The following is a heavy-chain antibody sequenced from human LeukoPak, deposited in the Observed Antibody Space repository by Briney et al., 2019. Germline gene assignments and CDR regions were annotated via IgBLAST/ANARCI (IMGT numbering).Heavy chain of an antibody. Sequence: GGSLRLSCAASGFTFSDYYMSWIRQAPGEGLEWVSAITGSGGRTYYADSVKGRFTISRDNSQNTLYVQMNSLRAEDTAIYYCVKGYRSMVRGVISYFDYWGQGTLVTVSS. V-gene: IGHV3-23*01. CDR2: ITGSGGRT. CDR3: VKGYRSMVRGVISYFDY. CDR1: GFTFSDYY. D-gene: IGHD3-10*01. J-gene: IGHJ4*02.